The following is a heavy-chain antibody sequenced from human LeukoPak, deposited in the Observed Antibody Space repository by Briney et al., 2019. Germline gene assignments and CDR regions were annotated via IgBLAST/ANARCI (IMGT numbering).Heavy chain of an antibody. J-gene: IGHJ3*02. Sequence: SVKVSCKASGYTFTSYGISWVRQAPGQGLEWMGGIIPIFGTANYAQKFQGRVTITTDESTSTAYMELSSLRSEDTAVYYCAKEYDWSYAFDIWGQGTMVTVSS. CDR1: GYTFTSYG. D-gene: IGHD3-9*01. V-gene: IGHV1-69*05. CDR3: AKEYDWSYAFDI. CDR2: IIPIFGTA.